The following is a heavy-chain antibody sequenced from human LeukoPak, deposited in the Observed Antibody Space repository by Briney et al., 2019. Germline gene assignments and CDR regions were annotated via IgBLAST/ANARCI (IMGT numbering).Heavy chain of an antibody. V-gene: IGHV3-48*01. J-gene: IGHJ3*02. CDR3: ATLIVGAIDAFDI. CDR1: GFTFSSYS. Sequence: GGSLRLSCAASGFTFSSYSMNWVRQAPGKGLEWVSYISSSSSTIYYADSVKGRFTNSRDNAKNSLYLQMNSLRAEDTAVYYCATLIVGAIDAFDIWGQGTMVTVSS. CDR2: ISSSSSTI. D-gene: IGHD1-26*01.